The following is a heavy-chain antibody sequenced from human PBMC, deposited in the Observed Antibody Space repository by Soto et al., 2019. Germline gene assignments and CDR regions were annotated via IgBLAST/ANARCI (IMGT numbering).Heavy chain of an antibody. CDR1: GDSITSNVW. Sequence: PSETLSLTCAVSGDSITSNVWCSWIRQSPGKGLEWLGEAYHNGLTNYNPSLKRRVTLSTDTYNIQFSLKLTSVTASGTSIYYCGRECVLSVEAVRPDSWGQGTLVTVAS. CDR3: GRECVLSVEAVRPDS. CDR2: AYHNGLT. V-gene: IGHV4-4*02. J-gene: IGHJ4*02. D-gene: IGHD6-25*01.